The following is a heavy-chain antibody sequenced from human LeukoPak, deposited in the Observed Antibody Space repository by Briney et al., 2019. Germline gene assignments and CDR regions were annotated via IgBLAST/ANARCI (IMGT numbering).Heavy chain of an antibody. Sequence: SVKVSCKASGGTFSSYAISWVRQAPGQGLEWMGRIIPILGIANYAQKFQGRVTITADKSTSTAYMELSSLRSEDTAVYYCAANEWGLLQYEYAFDIWGQGTMVTVSS. J-gene: IGHJ3*02. CDR3: AANEWGLLQYEYAFDI. CDR1: GGTFSSYA. CDR2: IIPILGIA. D-gene: IGHD1-26*01. V-gene: IGHV1-69*04.